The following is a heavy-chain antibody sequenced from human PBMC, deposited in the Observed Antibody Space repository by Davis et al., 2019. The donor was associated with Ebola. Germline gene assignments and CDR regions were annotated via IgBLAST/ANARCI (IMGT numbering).Heavy chain of an antibody. CDR3: ARGYSNHDYYYYGMDV. CDR2: IIPIFGTA. Sequence: SVKVSCKASGYTFTNYDINWVRQATGQGLEWMGGIIPIFGTANYAQKFQGRVTITADKSTSTAYMELSSLRSEDTAVYYCARGYSNHDYYYYGMDVWGQGTTVTVSS. D-gene: IGHD4-11*01. J-gene: IGHJ6*02. CDR1: GYTFTNYD. V-gene: IGHV1-69*06.